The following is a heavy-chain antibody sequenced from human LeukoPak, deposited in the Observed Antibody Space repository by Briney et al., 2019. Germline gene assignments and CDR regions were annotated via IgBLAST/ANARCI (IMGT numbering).Heavy chain of an antibody. J-gene: IGHJ4*02. V-gene: IGHV3-7*01. CDR2: IRQDGSDK. Sequence: GGSLRLSCVASGFTFSTHWMNWVRQAPGKGLEWMANIRQDGSDKFYADSLRGRFTISRDNAKNSVFLQMTSLRAEDTAVYYCARGRFTDNGVFDYWGRGTLVIVSS. D-gene: IGHD1-14*01. CDR3: ARGRFTDNGVFDY. CDR1: GFTFSTHW.